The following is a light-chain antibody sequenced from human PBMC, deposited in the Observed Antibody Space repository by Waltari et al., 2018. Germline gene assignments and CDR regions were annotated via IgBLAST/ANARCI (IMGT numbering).Light chain of an antibody. Sequence: EIVLTQSPATLSLSPGERATISCGARQSVSSSYLAWYQQKPGLAPRLLIYDASSRATGIPDRFSGRGSGTDFTLTISRLEPEDFAVYYCQQYGSSPYTFGQGTKLEIK. J-gene: IGKJ2*01. CDR1: QSVSSSY. V-gene: IGKV3D-20*01. CDR2: DAS. CDR3: QQYGSSPYT.